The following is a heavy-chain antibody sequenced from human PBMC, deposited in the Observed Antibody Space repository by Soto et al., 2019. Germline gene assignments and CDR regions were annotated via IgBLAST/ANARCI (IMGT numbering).Heavy chain of an antibody. CDR1: GFTFSSYG. CDR2: ISYDGSNK. Sequence: QVQLVESGGGVVQPGRSLRLSCAASGFTFSSYGMHWVRQAPGKGLEWVAVISYDGSNKYYADSVKGRFTITRDNSKNTLYLQMNSLRAEDTAVYYCAKDSVVAATLGYYFDYWGQGTLVTVSS. D-gene: IGHD2-15*01. V-gene: IGHV3-30*18. J-gene: IGHJ4*02. CDR3: AKDSVVAATLGYYFDY.